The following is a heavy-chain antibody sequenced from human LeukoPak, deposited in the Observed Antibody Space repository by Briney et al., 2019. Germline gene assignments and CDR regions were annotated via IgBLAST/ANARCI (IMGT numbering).Heavy chain of an antibody. CDR2: ISGSSGST. J-gene: IGHJ3*02. D-gene: IGHD3-22*01. CDR1: GFTFNSYA. CDR3: VKVYRSGYGSAYAFHI. V-gene: IGHV3-23*01. Sequence: PGGSLRLSCAASGFTFNSYAMTWVRQAPGKGLEWVSVISGSSGSTYYADSVRGRFTISRDNSKNTLYLQMNSLRAEDTAVYYCVKVYRSGYGSAYAFHIWGQGTMVTVSS.